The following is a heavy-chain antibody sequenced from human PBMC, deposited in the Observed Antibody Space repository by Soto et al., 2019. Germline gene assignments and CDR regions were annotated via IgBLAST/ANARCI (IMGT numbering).Heavy chain of an antibody. CDR3: ASERVAEMSTGGYFDT. D-gene: IGHD4-4*01. CDR1: GGTFSDLA. CDR2: IIPLFGTP. Sequence: QVHLVQSGAEVKKPGSSVKVSCKTSGGTFSDLAFSWVRQAPRQGLECLVGIIPLFGTPNYAREFQGGVSIRAYESSNTVYMELRSLRSEDTAVYYCASERVAEMSTGGYFDTWGQGTMVTVSS. V-gene: IGHV1-69*01. J-gene: IGHJ4*02.